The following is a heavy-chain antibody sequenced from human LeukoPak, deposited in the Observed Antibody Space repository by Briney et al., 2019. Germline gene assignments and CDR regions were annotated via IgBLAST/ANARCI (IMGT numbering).Heavy chain of an antibody. CDR1: GFTFEDYS. Sequence: GGSLRLSCAASGFTFEDYSIHWVRRAPGKGLEWVSGISWNSANIAYMDSVKGRFTISRDNAKNSLYLQMNSLRAEDTAVYYCARQRWLQYIDYWGQGTLVTVSS. J-gene: IGHJ4*02. V-gene: IGHV3-9*01. CDR3: ARQRWLQYIDY. D-gene: IGHD5-24*01. CDR2: ISWNSANI.